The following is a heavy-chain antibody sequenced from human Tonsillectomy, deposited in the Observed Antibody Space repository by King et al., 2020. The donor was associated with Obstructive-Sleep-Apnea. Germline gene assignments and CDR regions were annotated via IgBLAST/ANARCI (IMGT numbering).Heavy chain of an antibody. J-gene: IGHJ4*02. CDR2: IYYSGST. Sequence: LQLQESGPGLAKPSETLSLTCTVSGGSISSSSYYLGWIRQPPGKGLWWIGRIYYSGSTYYNPSLKSLVTISVDTSKNQFSLKLSSVPAADTAVYYCARDVYGDYDGSSYWGQGTLVTVSS. CDR1: GGSISSSSYY. V-gene: IGHV4-39*07. D-gene: IGHD4-17*01. CDR3: ARDVYGDYDGSSY.